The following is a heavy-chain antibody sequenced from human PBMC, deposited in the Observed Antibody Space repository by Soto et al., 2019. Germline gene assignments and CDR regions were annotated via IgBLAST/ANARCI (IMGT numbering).Heavy chain of an antibody. CDR2: ISSSSSYI. J-gene: IGHJ4*02. CDR3: ARDFTGRRDFDY. CDR1: GFTFSSYS. D-gene: IGHD6-6*01. V-gene: IGHV3-21*01. Sequence: GGSLRLSCAASGFTFSSYSMSWVRQAPGKGLEWVSSISSSSSYIYYADSLKGRFTISRDNAKNSLYLQMNSLRAEDTAVYYCARDFTGRRDFDYWGQGTLVTVSS.